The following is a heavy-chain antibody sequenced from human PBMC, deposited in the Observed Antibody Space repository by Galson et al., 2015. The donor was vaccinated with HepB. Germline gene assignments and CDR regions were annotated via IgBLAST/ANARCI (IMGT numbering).Heavy chain of an antibody. CDR1: GFSFSTNN. D-gene: IGHD3-3*01. Sequence: SLRLSCAASGFSFSTNNMHWVRQAPVKGLEWLAIISPDGNTAFYADSVKGRFTISRDNSKSTLFLQLDSLRPGDTAVYYWARVFEWNYDHWGQGTLVTVSS. J-gene: IGHJ4*02. CDR2: ISPDGNTA. CDR3: ARVFEWNYDH. V-gene: IGHV3-30-3*01.